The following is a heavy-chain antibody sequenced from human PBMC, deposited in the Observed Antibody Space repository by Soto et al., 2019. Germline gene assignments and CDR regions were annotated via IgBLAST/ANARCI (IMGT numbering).Heavy chain of an antibody. CDR1: GFTFSSYS. CDR2: ISSSSSYI. Sequence: GGSLRLSCAASGFTFSSYSMNWVRQAPGKGLEWVSSISSSSSYIYYADSVKGRFTISRDNAKNSLYLQMNSLRAEVTAVYYCARERGITMIVAGPFDIWGQGTMVTVSS. V-gene: IGHV3-21*01. J-gene: IGHJ3*02. CDR3: ARERGITMIVAGPFDI. D-gene: IGHD3-22*01.